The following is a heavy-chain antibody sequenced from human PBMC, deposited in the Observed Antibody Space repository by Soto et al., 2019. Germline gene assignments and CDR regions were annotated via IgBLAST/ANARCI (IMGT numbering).Heavy chain of an antibody. V-gene: IGHV3-23*01. CDR1: GFTFSSYA. J-gene: IGHJ4*02. CDR3: AKDGLGVAVLLFDY. CDR2: ISGSGGST. Sequence: EVQLLESGGGLVQPGGSLRLSCAASGFTFSSYAMSGVRQAPGKGLEWVSAISGSGGSTYYADSVKGRFTISRDNXXNTLYLQMNSLSAEDTAVYYCAKDGLGVAVLLFDYWGQGTLVTVSS. D-gene: IGHD6-19*01.